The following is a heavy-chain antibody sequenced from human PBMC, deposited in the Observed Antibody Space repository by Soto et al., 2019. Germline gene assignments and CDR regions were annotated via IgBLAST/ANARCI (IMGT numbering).Heavy chain of an antibody. CDR2: INAYNGNT. V-gene: IGHV1-18*01. Sequence: QVQVVQSGAEVKKPGASVKVSCKASGYTFTSYGISWVRQAPGQGLEWMGWINAYNGNTKYAQKLQGRATMTTDTSTSTAYTELRSLISDDTAVYYCARYSGGGISAPWGQGTLVTVSS. CDR1: GYTFTSYG. J-gene: IGHJ5*02. CDR3: ARYSGGGISAP. D-gene: IGHD6-13*01.